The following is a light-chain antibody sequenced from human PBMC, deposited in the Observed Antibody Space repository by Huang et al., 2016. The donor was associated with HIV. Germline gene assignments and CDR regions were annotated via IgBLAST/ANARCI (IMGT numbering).Light chain of an antibody. J-gene: IGKJ3*01. CDR2: WES. CDR3: QQYYSTPPVT. V-gene: IGKV4-1*01. Sequence: DIVMTQSPDSLAVSLVERATINCKSRQSVLYSYNNNNYLSWYQQKPGQPPKLIIYWESTRESGFPDRFSGSGSGTDITLTISSLQAEDVAVYYCQQYYSTPPVTFGPGTKVDIK. CDR1: QSVLYSYNNNNY.